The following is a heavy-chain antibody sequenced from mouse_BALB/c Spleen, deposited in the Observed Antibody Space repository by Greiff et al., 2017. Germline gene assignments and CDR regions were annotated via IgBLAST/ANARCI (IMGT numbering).Heavy chain of an antibody. V-gene: IGHV1S137*01. CDR2: ISTYYGNT. CDR3: ARDGNYYFDY. Sequence: VQLQQSGPELVRPGVSVKFSCKGSGYTFTDYAMHWVKQSHAKSLEWIGVISTYYGNTNYNQKFKGKATMTVDKSSSTAYMELARLTSEDSAIYYCARDGNYYFDYWGQGTTLTVSS. D-gene: IGHD2-1*01. CDR1: GYTFTDYA. J-gene: IGHJ2*01.